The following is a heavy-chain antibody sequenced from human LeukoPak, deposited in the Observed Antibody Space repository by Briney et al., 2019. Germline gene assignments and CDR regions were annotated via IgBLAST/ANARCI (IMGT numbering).Heavy chain of an antibody. CDR3: ARMSAAAGNDY. Sequence: SETLSLTCAVYGGSFSGYYWSWIRQPPGKGLEWIGEINHSGSTNYNPSLKSRVTISVDTSKNQFSLKLSSVTAADTAVYYCARMSAAAGNDYWGQGTLVTVSS. CDR1: GGSFSGYY. D-gene: IGHD6-13*01. J-gene: IGHJ4*02. CDR2: INHSGST. V-gene: IGHV4-34*01.